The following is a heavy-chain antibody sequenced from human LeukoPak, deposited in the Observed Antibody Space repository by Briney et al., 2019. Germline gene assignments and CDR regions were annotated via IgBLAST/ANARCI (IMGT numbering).Heavy chain of an antibody. V-gene: IGHV3-20*04. CDR2: INWNGGST. Sequence: GGSLRLSCAASGFTFDDYGMSWVRQAPGKGLEWVSGINWNGGSTGCADSVKGRFTISRDNAKNSLYLQMNSLRAEDTALYYCARENLADYYDSSGYFDYWGQGTLVTVPS. J-gene: IGHJ4*02. CDR3: ARENLADYYDSSGYFDY. D-gene: IGHD3-22*01. CDR1: GFTFDDYG.